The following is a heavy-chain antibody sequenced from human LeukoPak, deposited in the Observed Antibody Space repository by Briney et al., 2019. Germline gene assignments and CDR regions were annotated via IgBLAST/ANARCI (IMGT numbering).Heavy chain of an antibody. Sequence: GGSLRLSCAASGFTVSSNYLTWVRQAPGRGLEWVSVILGGGGTYYADSVKGRFTISRDNSKNTLYLQMSSLRVEDSALYYCVREGSSSSFAYWGQGTLVTVSS. CDR1: GFTVSSNY. CDR3: VREGSSSSFAY. V-gene: IGHV3-53*01. J-gene: IGHJ4*02. CDR2: ILGGGGT. D-gene: IGHD6-13*01.